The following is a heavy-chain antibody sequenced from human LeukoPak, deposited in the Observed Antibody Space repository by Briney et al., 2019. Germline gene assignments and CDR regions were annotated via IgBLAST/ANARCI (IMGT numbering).Heavy chain of an antibody. V-gene: IGHV3-21*01. CDR3: ARDHIAAAGTGDY. Sequence: GGSLRLSCAASGFTFSSYSMNWVRQAPGKGLEWVSSISSSSSYIYYADPVRGRFTISRDNAKNSLYLQMNSLRAEDTAVYYCARDHIAAAGTGDYWGQGTLVTVSS. D-gene: IGHD6-13*01. CDR1: GFTFSSYS. J-gene: IGHJ4*02. CDR2: ISSSSSYI.